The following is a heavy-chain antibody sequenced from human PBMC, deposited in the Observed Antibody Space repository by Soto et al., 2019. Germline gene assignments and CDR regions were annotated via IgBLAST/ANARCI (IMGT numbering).Heavy chain of an antibody. CDR3: ARRPKRIYYGSGRSQEGLIDY. CDR2: ISYDGSNK. J-gene: IGHJ4*01. CDR1: GFTFSSYA. V-gene: IGHV3-30-3*01. Sequence: QVQLVESGGGVVQPGRSLRLSCAASGFTFSSYAMHWVRQAPGKGLEWVAVISYDGSNKYYADTVKGRFTIYRDNSKNTLYRQMNSLRAEDTAVYYCARRPKRIYYGSGRSQEGLIDYWGHGTLVTVSS. D-gene: IGHD3-10*01.